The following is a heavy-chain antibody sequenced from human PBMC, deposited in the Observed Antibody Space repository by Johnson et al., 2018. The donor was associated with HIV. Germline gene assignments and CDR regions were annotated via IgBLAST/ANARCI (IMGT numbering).Heavy chain of an antibody. CDR2: IYSGGST. V-gene: IGHV3-66*01. CDR1: GFTVSSNY. CDR3: ARDSTPWGGDYVGYAFDI. Sequence: VQLVESGGGLVQPGGSLRLSCAASGFTVSSNYMSWVRQAPGKGMEWVSVIYSGGSTYYADSVKGRFTISRDNSKNTLYLQMNSLRAEDTAVYYCARDSTPWGGDYVGYAFDIWGQGTMVTVSS. D-gene: IGHD4-17*01. J-gene: IGHJ3*02.